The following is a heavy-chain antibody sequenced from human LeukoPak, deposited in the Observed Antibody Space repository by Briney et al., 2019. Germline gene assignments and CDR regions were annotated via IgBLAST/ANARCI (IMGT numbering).Heavy chain of an antibody. J-gene: IGHJ4*02. Sequence: SETLSLTCAVSGGPFSGYFWTWIRQPPGKGLEWIGQINHSGSVTYNPSLESRVTISVDTSKNQISLQLTSVTAADTAVYFCARQMPFCGADGCYSYDFWGQGALVTVSS. CDR1: GGPFSGYF. V-gene: IGHV4-34*01. CDR2: INHSGSV. CDR3: ARQMPFCGADGCYSYDF. D-gene: IGHD2-21*01.